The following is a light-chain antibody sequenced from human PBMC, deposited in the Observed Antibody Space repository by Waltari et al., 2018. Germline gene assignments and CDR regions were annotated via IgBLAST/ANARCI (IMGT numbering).Light chain of an antibody. CDR3: AAWDDSLNGRWV. CDR1: ASNIGSNV. V-gene: IGLV1-44*01. CDR2: RSD. J-gene: IGLJ3*02. Sequence: QSVLTQPPSASGTPGQGVTISCSGGASNIGSNVVNWYQQVPGKAPKLLIYRSDRRPARVPDRFSGSKSGTSASLAISGLQSEDEADYYCAAWDDSLNGRWVFGGGTKVTVL.